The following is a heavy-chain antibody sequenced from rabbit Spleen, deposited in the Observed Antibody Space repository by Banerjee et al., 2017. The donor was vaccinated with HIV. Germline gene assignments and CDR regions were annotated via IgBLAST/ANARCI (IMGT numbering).Heavy chain of an antibody. D-gene: IGHD4-2*01. CDR2: IYTGSGST. CDR3: ARSTYGGWDDFGF. Sequence: QSLEESGGGLLQPEGSLALTCTASGFSFSSSYYMCWVRQAPGKGPEWIGCIYTGSGSTSYASWAKGRFPISKPSSTTVTLEMPSLTAADTASYFCARSTYGGWDDFGFWGPGTLVTVS. CDR1: GFSFSSSYY. J-gene: IGHJ4*01. V-gene: IGHV1S40*01.